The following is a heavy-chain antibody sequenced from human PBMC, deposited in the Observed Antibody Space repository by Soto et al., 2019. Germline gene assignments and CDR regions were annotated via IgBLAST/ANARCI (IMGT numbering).Heavy chain of an antibody. CDR3: ARHHCSSTSCYTRSDYYYGMDV. D-gene: IGHD2-2*02. CDR2: ISYDGSNK. J-gene: IGHJ6*02. Sequence: PGGSLRLSCAASGFTFSSYAMHWVRQAPGKGLEWVAVISYDGSNKYYADSVKGRFTISRDNSKNTLYLQMNSLRAEDTAVYYCARHHCSSTSCYTRSDYYYGMDVWGQGTTVTVS. V-gene: IGHV3-30-3*01. CDR1: GFTFSSYA.